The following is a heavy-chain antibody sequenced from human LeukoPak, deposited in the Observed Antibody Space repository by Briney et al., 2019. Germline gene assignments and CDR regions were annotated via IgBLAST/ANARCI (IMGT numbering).Heavy chain of an antibody. CDR3: ARPNWNDGVALDI. D-gene: IGHD1-1*01. CDR2: ISSSSSYT. Sequence: SGGSLRLSCVASGFIFSTYSVNWIRQAPGKGLEWVSYISSSSSYTNYADSVKGRFTISRDNAKNSLYLQMNSLRAEDTAVYYCARPNWNDGVALDIWGQGTMVTVSS. J-gene: IGHJ3*02. V-gene: IGHV3-21*05. CDR1: GFIFSTYS.